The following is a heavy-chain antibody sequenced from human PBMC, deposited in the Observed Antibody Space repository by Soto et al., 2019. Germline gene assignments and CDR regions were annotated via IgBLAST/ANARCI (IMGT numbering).Heavy chain of an antibody. CDR2: IYHSGST. CDR1: GGSISSGGYS. D-gene: IGHD1-26*01. J-gene: IGHJ4*02. Sequence: SETLSLTCAVSGGSISSGGYSWSWIRQPPGKGLEWIGYIYHSGSTYCNPSLKSRVTISVDRSKNQFSLKLSSVTAADTAVYYCAREVVGATGDYFDYWGQGTLVTVSS. V-gene: IGHV4-30-2*01. CDR3: AREVVGATGDYFDY.